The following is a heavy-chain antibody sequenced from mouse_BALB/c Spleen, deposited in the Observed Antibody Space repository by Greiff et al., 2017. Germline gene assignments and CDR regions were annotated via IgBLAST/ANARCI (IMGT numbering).Heavy chain of an antibody. CDR3: ARHDGYPAWFAY. CDR1: GFTFSSYT. CDR2: ISNGGGST. V-gene: IGHV5-12-2*01. J-gene: IGHJ3*01. Sequence: EVQVVESGGGLVQPGGSLKLSCAASGFTFSSYTMSWVRQTPEKRLEWVAYISNGGGSTYYPDTVKGRFTISRDNAKNTLYLQMSSLKSEDTAMYYCARHDGYPAWFAYWGQGTLVTVSA. D-gene: IGHD1-2*01.